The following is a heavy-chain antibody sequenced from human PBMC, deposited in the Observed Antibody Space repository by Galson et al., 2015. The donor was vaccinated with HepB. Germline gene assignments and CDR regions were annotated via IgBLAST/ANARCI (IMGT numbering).Heavy chain of an antibody. D-gene: IGHD6-19*01. CDR3: AKGEAVAGHYYYYYMDV. Sequence: SLRLSCAASGFTFSSYAMSWVRQAPGKGLEWVSATSGSGGSTYYADSVKGRFTISRDNSKNTLYLQMNSLRAEDTAVYYCAKGEAVAGHYYYYYMDVWGKGATVTVSS. J-gene: IGHJ6*03. CDR1: GFTFSSYA. V-gene: IGHV3-23*01. CDR2: TSGSGGST.